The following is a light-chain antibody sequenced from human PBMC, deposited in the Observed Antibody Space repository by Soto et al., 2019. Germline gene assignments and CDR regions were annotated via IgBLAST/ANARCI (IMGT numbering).Light chain of an antibody. J-gene: IGLJ1*01. CDR3: SSYTSSSTLDYV. Sequence: QAVVTQPPSVSGAPGQRVTISCTGSSSNIGAGYDVHWYQQLPGTAPKLLIYGNSNRPSGVPDRFSGSKSGTSASLAITGLQAEDEADYYCSSYTSSSTLDYVFGTGTKLTVL. V-gene: IGLV1-40*01. CDR1: SSNIGAGYD. CDR2: GNS.